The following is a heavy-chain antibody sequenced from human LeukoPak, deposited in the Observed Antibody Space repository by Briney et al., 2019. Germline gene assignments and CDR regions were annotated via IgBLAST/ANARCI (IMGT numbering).Heavy chain of an antibody. CDR2: IRSDGSDT. Sequence: GGSLRLSCAASGFTFNSHWMHWARQAPGEGLVWVSRIRSDGSDTRYAESVKGRFTISRDNAKNTLYLQMNSLRTEDTAVYYCARDWFHAIDYWGQGTLVTVSS. CDR3: ARDWFHAIDY. CDR1: GFTFNSHW. V-gene: IGHV3-74*01. D-gene: IGHD2/OR15-2a*01. J-gene: IGHJ4*02.